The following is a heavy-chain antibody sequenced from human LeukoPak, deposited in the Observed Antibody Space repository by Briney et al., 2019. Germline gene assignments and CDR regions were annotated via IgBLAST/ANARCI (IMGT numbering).Heavy chain of an antibody. Sequence: ASVKVSCKASGGTFSSYAISWVRQAPGQGLEWMGGIIPIFGTANYAQKFQGRVTITTDESTSTAYMELSSLRSEDTAVYYCARGVPAAMDYYYYMDVWGKGTTVTVSS. CDR1: GGTFSSYA. V-gene: IGHV1-69*05. D-gene: IGHD2-2*01. CDR3: ARGVPAAMDYYYYMDV. CDR2: IIPIFGTA. J-gene: IGHJ6*03.